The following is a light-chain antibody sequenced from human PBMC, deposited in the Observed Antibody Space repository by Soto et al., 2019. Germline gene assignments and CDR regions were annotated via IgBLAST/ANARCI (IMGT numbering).Light chain of an antibody. CDR3: GADHGSGSNFVQGV. CDR1: SGYSNYK. J-gene: IGLJ3*02. Sequence: QSVLTQPPSASASLGASVTLTCTLSSGYSNYKVDWYQQRPGKGPRFVMRVGTGGIVGSKGDGIPDRFSVLGSGLNRYLTIKNIQEEDESDYHCGADHGSGSNFVQGVSGGGTKLTVL. V-gene: IGLV9-49*01. CDR2: VGTGGIVG.